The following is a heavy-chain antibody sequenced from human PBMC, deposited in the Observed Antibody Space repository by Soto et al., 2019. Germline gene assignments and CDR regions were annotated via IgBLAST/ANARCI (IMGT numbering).Heavy chain of an antibody. CDR2: IYHSGST. D-gene: IGHD3-10*01. V-gene: IGHV4-4*02. CDR3: TSKFGQLLADAFDI. J-gene: IGHJ3*02. Sequence: SETLSLTYAFAGDSISRIYWWRWVRQLPGKGLEWIGEIYHSGSTIYNPSLQSRVTLSVDKSKNEFPLKMSSVTDADTAVYYCTSKFGQLLADAFDIWGQGTMVT. CDR1: GDSISRIYW.